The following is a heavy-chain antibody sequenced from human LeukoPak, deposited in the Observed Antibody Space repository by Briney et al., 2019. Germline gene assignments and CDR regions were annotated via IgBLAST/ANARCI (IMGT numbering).Heavy chain of an antibody. Sequence: ASVKVSCKASGYTFTGYYMHWVRQAPGQGLEWMGWINPNSGGTNYAQKFQGRDTMTRDTSISTAYMELSRLRSDDTAVYYCASETITGTTSGFDYWGQGTLVTVSS. D-gene: IGHD1-7*01. CDR3: ASETITGTTSGFDY. CDR1: GYTFTGYY. V-gene: IGHV1-2*02. J-gene: IGHJ4*02. CDR2: INPNSGGT.